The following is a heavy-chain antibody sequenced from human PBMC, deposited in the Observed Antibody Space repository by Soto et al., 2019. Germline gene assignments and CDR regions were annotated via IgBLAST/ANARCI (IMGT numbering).Heavy chain of an antibody. CDR1: GGTFSSYT. V-gene: IGHV1-69*02. J-gene: IGHJ4*02. D-gene: IGHD3-16*01. Sequence: SVKVSCKASGGTFSSYTISWVRQAPGQGLEWMGRIIPILGIANYAQKFQGRVTITADKSTSSAYMELSSLRSEDTAVYYCASRSDDSYYFDYWGQGTLVTVSS. CDR2: IIPILGIA. CDR3: ASRSDDSYYFDY.